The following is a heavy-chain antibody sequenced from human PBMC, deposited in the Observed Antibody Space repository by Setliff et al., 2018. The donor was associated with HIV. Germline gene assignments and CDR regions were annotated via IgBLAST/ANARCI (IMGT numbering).Heavy chain of an antibody. CDR1: GASIDRFF. J-gene: IGHJ4*02. Sequence: SETLSLTCTVSGASIDRFFWSWIRKPPGKGLEWIGNVFFSGVATYNPSLKSRVTVSIQTSRSQFSLTLRSVTAADTATYYCARDLASSYFDFWGQGALVTVSS. D-gene: IGHD3-16*01. V-gene: IGHV4-59*01. CDR2: VFFSGVA. CDR3: ARDLASSYFDF.